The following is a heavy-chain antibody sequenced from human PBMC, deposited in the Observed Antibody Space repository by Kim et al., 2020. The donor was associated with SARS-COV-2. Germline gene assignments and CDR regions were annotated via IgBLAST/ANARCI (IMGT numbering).Heavy chain of an antibody. J-gene: IGHJ4*02. D-gene: IGHD3-10*01. CDR3: ARRGSGSWNFDY. V-gene: IGHV4-61*07. Sequence: NSNPPLKTRVTISVDTAKNQFSLKLSSVTATDKAVYYCARRGSGSWNFDYWGQGTLVTVSS.